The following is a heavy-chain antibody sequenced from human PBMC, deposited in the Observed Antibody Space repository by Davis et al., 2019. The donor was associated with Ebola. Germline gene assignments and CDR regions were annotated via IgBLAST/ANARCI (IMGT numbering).Heavy chain of an antibody. V-gene: IGHV3-30*03. CDR3: AREYWFDP. CDR2: ISYDGSNK. Sequence: PGGSLRLSCAASGFTFSSYGMHWVRQAPGKGLEWVAVISYDGSNKYYADSVKGRFTISRDNAKNSLYLQMNSLRAEDTAVYYCAREYWFDPWGQGTLVTVSS. J-gene: IGHJ5*02. CDR1: GFTFSSYG.